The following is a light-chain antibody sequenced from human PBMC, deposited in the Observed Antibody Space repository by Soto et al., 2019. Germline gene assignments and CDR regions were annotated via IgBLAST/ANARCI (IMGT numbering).Light chain of an antibody. CDR1: SSNIGSNS. V-gene: IGLV1-44*01. Sequence: QSVLTQPPSASGTPGQRVTSSCSGSSSNIGSNSVNWYQQLPGTAPKLLIYSNNQRPSGVPDRFSGSKSGTSASLAISGLQYEDEADYYCAAWDDSLNGPVFGGGTKLTVL. CDR3: AAWDDSLNGPV. J-gene: IGLJ2*01. CDR2: SNN.